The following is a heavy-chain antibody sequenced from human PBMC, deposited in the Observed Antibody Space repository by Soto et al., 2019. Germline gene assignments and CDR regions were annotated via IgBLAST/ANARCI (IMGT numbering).Heavy chain of an antibody. CDR1: GFTFSSYA. J-gene: IGHJ6*02. D-gene: IGHD3-22*01. CDR3: AREPKVHSESSGPRPYYYYYYGMDV. V-gene: IGHV3-30-3*01. Sequence: GGSLSLSCAASGFTFSSYAMHWVRHAPGKGLEWVAVISYDGSNKYYADSVKGRFTISRDNSKTTLYLQMNSLRAEDTAVYYCAREPKVHSESSGPRPYYYYYYGMDVWGQGTTVAVSS. CDR2: ISYDGSNK.